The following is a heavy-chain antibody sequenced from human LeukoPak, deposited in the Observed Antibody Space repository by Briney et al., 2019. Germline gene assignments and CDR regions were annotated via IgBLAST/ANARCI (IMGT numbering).Heavy chain of an antibody. Sequence: GGSLRLSCAASGFTFSSYAMSWVRQAPGKGLGWFSAIRVVVVSPYYADSVKGRFTISRDNSKNTLYLQMNSLRAEDTAVYYCAKEGIGYGSGSYPTGEYFQHWGQGTLVTVSS. J-gene: IGHJ1*01. CDR1: GFTFSSYA. V-gene: IGHV3-23*01. CDR3: AKEGIGYGSGSYPTGEYFQH. D-gene: IGHD3-10*01. CDR2: IRVVVVSP.